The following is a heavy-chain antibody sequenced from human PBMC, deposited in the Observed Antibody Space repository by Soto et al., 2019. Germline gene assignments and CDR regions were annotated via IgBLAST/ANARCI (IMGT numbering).Heavy chain of an antibody. V-gene: IGHV3-9*01. J-gene: IGHJ4*02. Sequence: GGSLRLSCAASGFTFDDYAMHWVRQAPGKGLEWVSGISWNSGSIGYADSVKGRFTISRDNAKNSLYLQMNSLRAEDTALYYCAKDRYSSSWYDPDYWGQGTLVTVSS. CDR1: GFTFDDYA. CDR3: AKDRYSSSWYDPDY. D-gene: IGHD6-13*01. CDR2: ISWNSGSI.